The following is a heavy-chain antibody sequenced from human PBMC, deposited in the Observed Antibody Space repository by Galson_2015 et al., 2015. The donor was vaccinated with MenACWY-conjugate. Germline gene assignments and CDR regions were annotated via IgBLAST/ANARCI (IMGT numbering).Heavy chain of an antibody. D-gene: IGHD3-10*01. CDR3: ARENIWFGEEDLYYFDY. CDR1: GFTFSSYW. Sequence: SLRLSCAASGFTFSSYWMSWVRQAPGKGLEWVANIKQDGSEKYYVDSVKGRFTISRDNAKNSLYLQMNSLRAEDTAVYYCARENIWFGEEDLYYFDYWGQGTLVTVSS. J-gene: IGHJ4*02. CDR2: IKQDGSEK. V-gene: IGHV3-7*03.